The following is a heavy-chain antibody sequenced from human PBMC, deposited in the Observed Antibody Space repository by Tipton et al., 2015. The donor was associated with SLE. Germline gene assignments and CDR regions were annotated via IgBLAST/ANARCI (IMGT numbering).Heavy chain of an antibody. CDR2: HYYSGST. V-gene: IGHV4-38-2*02. D-gene: IGHD6-13*01. CDR3: ARGRSAYSSTWNDAFDV. J-gene: IGHJ3*01. CDR1: GYTFTNY. Sequence: QLVQSGAEVKQSEESLKISCKASGYTFTNYWAWIRHPPGKGLEWIVSHYYSGSTYYNPSLKSRVTISMDTSKNQFSLILNSVTGADTAVYYCARGRSAYSSTWNDAFDVWGQGTMVTVSS.